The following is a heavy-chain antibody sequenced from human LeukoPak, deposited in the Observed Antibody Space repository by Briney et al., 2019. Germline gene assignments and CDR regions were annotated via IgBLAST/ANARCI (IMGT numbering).Heavy chain of an antibody. CDR3: AKGVADYGGNLLSGYGMDV. V-gene: IGHV3-9*01. CDR1: GFTFDDYA. J-gene: IGHJ6*02. D-gene: IGHD4-23*01. CDR2: ISWNSGSI. Sequence: PGGSLRLSCAAPGFTFDDYALHTVRHAPGKGLEWVSGISWNSGSIGYADSVKGRFTISRDNAKNSLYLQMNSLRAEDTALYYCAKGVADYGGNLLSGYGMDVWGQGTTVTVSS.